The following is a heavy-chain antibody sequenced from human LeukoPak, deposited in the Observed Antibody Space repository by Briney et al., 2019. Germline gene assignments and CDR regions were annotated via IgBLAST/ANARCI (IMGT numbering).Heavy chain of an antibody. CDR2: IHHSGMT. V-gene: IGHV4-59*11. CDR1: GDSISSHF. D-gene: IGHD6-25*01. J-gene: IGHJ6*02. CDR3: ARFPKDVSAGLYYYYGMDV. Sequence: SETLSLTCSVSGDSISSHFWSWIRQPPGKGLEWIGYIHHSGMTNYNSALKSRATLSVDTSKNQFSLKLSSVTAADTAVYYCARFPKDVSAGLYYYYGMDVWGQGTTVTVSS.